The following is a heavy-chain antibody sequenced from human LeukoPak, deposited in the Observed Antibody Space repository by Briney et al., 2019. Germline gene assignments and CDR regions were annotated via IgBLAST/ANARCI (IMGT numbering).Heavy chain of an antibody. D-gene: IGHD1-7*01. CDR3: ARSLELRGSAEYFQH. Sequence: GGSLRLSCAASGFIFSSYDMSWVRQAPGKGLEWVSTISETSAFIHYADSVKGRFTISRDNSKNTLYLQMNSLRAEDTAVYYCARSLELRGSAEYFQHWGQGTLVTVSS. J-gene: IGHJ1*01. CDR1: GFIFSSYD. CDR2: ISETSAFI. V-gene: IGHV3-23*01.